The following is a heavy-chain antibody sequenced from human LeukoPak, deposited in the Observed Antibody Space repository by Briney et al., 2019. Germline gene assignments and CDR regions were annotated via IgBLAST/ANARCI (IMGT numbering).Heavy chain of an antibody. CDR1: DDSTTIAIYY. V-gene: IGHV4-39*06. J-gene: IGHJ3*02. CDR3: ARPQYYYDSNGYYYVGRPFDI. CDR2: IYYVGST. Sequence: SESLSVICIVSDDSTTIAIYYWGWIRHPPGKGLEWLGSIYYVGSTYYNPSLNSRVTISLDTSKNQCALKLRSVTAADTAVYYCARPQYYYDSNGYYYVGRPFDIWGQGTMVTVSS. D-gene: IGHD3-22*01.